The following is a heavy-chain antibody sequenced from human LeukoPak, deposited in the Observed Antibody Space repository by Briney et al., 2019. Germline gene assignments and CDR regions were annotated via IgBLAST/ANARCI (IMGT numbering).Heavy chain of an antibody. J-gene: IGHJ4*02. CDR2: ISGSGGST. Sequence: GGSLRLSCAASGFTFSSYAMSWVRQAPGKGLEWVSAISGSGGSTYYADSVKGRFTISRDNSKNTLYLQMNSLRAEDTAGYYCAKGSNSGITMVRGVIKSYFDYWGQGTLVTVSS. CDR3: AKGSNSGITMVRGVIKSYFDY. V-gene: IGHV3-23*01. CDR1: GFTFSSYA. D-gene: IGHD3-10*01.